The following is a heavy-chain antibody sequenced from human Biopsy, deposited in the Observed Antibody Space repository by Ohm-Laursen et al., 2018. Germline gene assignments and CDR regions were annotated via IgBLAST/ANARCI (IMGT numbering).Heavy chain of an antibody. V-gene: IGHV4-59*07. Sequence: SDTLSLTCTVSGGSISGYHWSWIRKSPGKGLEWLAYIPYTGGITSNPSLNGRATMSLDTSKNQFSLRLIYVTAADTAVYYCARMPHFDYWGHGILVTVSS. CDR3: ARMPHFDY. J-gene: IGHJ4*01. CDR1: GGSISGYH. D-gene: IGHD2-2*01. CDR2: IPYTGGI.